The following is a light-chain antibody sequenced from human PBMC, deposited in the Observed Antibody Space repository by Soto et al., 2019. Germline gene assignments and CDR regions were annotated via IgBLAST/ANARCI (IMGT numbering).Light chain of an antibody. J-gene: IGLJ1*01. CDR3: QTWGTGIHV. Sequence: QPVLTQSPSASASLGASVNLTCTLSSGHSSYAIAWHQQQPEKGPRYLMKLNSDGSHSKGDGIPDRFSGSSSGAERYLIISSLQSEDEADYSCQTWGTGIHVFGTGTKVTVL. CDR1: SGHSSYA. V-gene: IGLV4-69*01. CDR2: LNSDGSH.